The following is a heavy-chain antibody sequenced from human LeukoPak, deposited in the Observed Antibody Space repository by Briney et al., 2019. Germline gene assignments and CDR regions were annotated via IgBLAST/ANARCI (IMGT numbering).Heavy chain of an antibody. D-gene: IGHD6-19*01. CDR2: IIPIFGTA. J-gene: IGHJ3*02. CDR1: GGTFSSYA. CDR3: ARVYRKYSSGWYSAFDI. V-gene: IGHV1-69*05. Sequence: SVKVSCKASGGTFSSYAISWVRQAPGQGLEWMGGIIPIFGTANYAQKFQGRVTMTTDTSTSTAYMELRSLRSDDTAVYYCARVYRKYSSGWYSAFDIWGQGTMVTVSS.